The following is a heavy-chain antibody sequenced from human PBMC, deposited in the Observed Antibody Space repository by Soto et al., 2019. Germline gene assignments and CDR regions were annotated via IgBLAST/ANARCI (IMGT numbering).Heavy chain of an antibody. CDR3: AREQYYDFWSGYYGRDYYYGMDV. CDR1: GYTCTTYG. Sequence: QVQLVQSGAEVKKPGASVKVSCKASGYTCTTYGISWVRPAPGQGLEWMGWISAYNGNTNYAQKLQGRVTMTTDTSTSTAYMELRSLRSDDTAVYYCAREQYYDFWSGYYGRDYYYGMDVWGQGTTVTVSS. CDR2: ISAYNGNT. J-gene: IGHJ6*02. V-gene: IGHV1-18*01. D-gene: IGHD3-3*01.